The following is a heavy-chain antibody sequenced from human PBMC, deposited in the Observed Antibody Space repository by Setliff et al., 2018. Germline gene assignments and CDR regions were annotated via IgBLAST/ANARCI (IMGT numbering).Heavy chain of an antibody. CDR3: ARDNTIVGATDY. D-gene: IGHD1-26*01. V-gene: IGHV4-61*02. J-gene: IGHJ4*02. CDR1: GGSITSGSYY. CDR2: LHTSGTT. Sequence: SQTLSLTCAVSGGSITSGSYYWSWIRQPAGEGLEWIGRLHTSGTTDYNPSLKGRVTISADTSTNHFSLKLTSVTAADTAVYYCARDNTIVGATDYWGQGALVTVS.